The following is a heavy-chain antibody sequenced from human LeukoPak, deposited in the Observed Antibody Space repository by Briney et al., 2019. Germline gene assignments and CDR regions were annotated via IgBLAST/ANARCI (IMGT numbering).Heavy chain of an antibody. Sequence: GGSLRLSCAASGFTFSSYSMNWVRQAPGKGLEWVSSISSSSSYIYYADSVKGRFTISRDNAKNSLYLQMNSLRAEDTAVYYCARSKSRVRGVIGYYGMDVWGKGTTVTVSS. CDR3: ARSKSRVRGVIGYYGMDV. V-gene: IGHV3-21*01. CDR1: GFTFSSYS. D-gene: IGHD3-10*01. CDR2: ISSSSSYI. J-gene: IGHJ6*04.